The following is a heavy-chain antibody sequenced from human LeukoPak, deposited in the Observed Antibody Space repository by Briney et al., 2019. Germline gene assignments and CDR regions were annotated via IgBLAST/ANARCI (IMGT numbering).Heavy chain of an antibody. CDR3: ARDMSIAAADFDY. CDR1: GFTFSSYW. CDR2: IKQDGSEK. J-gene: IGHJ4*02. Sequence: PGGSLRLSCAASGFTFSSYWMSWVRQAPGKGLEWVANIKQDGSEKYYVDSVKGRFTISRDNAKNSLYLQMNSLRAEDTAVYYCARDMSIAAADFDYWGQGTLVTVSS. D-gene: IGHD6-13*01. V-gene: IGHV3-7*01.